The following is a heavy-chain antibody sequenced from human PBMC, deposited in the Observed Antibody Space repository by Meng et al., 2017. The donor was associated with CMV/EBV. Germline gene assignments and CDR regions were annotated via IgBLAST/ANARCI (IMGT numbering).Heavy chain of an antibody. Sequence: GGPLRLSCAAPGFTFSSYWMHWVRQAPGKGLVWVSRINSDGSSTSYADSVKGRFTITRDNAKNTLYLQMNSLRAEDTAVYYCARGGANMVRGLLDWFDPWGQGTLVTVSS. V-gene: IGHV3-74*01. CDR3: ARGGANMVRGLLDWFDP. D-gene: IGHD3-10*01. J-gene: IGHJ5*01. CDR1: GFTFSSYW. CDR2: INSDGSST.